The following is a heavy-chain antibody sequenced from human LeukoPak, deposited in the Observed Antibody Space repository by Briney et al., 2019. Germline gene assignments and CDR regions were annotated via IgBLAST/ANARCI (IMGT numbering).Heavy chain of an antibody. Sequence: PGESLKISCKASGYAFSNYWIGWVRQMPGKGLEWMGIIYPPDSDVKYSPSFRGLVTISVDKSVSTAYLQWSSLKASDTAIYYCARRVLTGSDWFDPWGQGTLVTVSS. CDR1: GYAFSNYW. J-gene: IGHJ5*02. CDR2: IYPPDSDV. D-gene: IGHD3-9*01. V-gene: IGHV5-51*01. CDR3: ARRVLTGSDWFDP.